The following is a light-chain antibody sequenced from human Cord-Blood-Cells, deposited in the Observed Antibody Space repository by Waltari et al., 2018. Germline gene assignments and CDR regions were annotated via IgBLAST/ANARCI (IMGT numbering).Light chain of an antibody. Sequence: DIQMTQSPSSLSASVADRVTITSQASQDISNYLNWYQQKPGKAPKLLIYDASNLETGVPSRFIGSGSGTDFTFTISSLQPEDIATYYCQQYDNLPPMYSFGQGTKLEIK. J-gene: IGKJ2*03. CDR3: QQYDNLPPMYS. CDR2: DAS. V-gene: IGKV1-33*01. CDR1: QDISNY.